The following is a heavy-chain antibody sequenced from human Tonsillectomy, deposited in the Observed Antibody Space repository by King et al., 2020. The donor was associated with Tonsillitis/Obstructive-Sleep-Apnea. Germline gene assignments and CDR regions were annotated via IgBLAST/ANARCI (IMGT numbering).Heavy chain of an antibody. J-gene: IGHJ4*02. V-gene: IGHV3-30*04. CDR3: ARGPGTHYEICGGDCYPH. Sequence: VQLVESGGGVVQPGRSLRVSCAASGFTFSSYAMHWVRQAPGKGLEWVAIISDDGSHKYYADSGKGRLTISRDNSKNTLYQQMNSLRAEDTAVYYCARGPGTHYEICGGDCYPHWGQGTLVTVSS. CDR2: ISDDGSHK. D-gene: IGHD2-21*01. CDR1: GFTFSSYA.